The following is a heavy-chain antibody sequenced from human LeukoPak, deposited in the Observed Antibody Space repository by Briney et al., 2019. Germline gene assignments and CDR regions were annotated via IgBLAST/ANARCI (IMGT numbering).Heavy chain of an antibody. D-gene: IGHD3-16*01. V-gene: IGHV4-59*01. Sequence: SETLSLTCTVSGGSISSYYWSWIRQPPGKGLEWIGYIYYSGSTNYNPSLKSRVTISVDTSKNQFSLKLSSVTAADTAVYYCAVDTSAPYYYGMDVWGQGTTVTVSS. CDR2: IYYSGST. CDR1: GGSISSYY. CDR3: AVDTSAPYYYGMDV. J-gene: IGHJ6*02.